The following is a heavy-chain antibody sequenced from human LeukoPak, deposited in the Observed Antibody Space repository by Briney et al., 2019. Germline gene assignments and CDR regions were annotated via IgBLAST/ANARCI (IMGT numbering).Heavy chain of an antibody. CDR1: GFTFIDYY. Sequence: GGSLRLSCAASGFTFIDYYMTWIRQAPGKGLEWISYMSSTGKTIFYADSVKGRFTISRDNAKNSLYLQMNSLRADDTAVYYCARGTRYSSGYYYMDVWGRGTTGTVSS. J-gene: IGHJ6*03. CDR3: ARGTRYSSGYYYMDV. D-gene: IGHD2-15*01. CDR2: MSSTGKTI. V-gene: IGHV3-11*01.